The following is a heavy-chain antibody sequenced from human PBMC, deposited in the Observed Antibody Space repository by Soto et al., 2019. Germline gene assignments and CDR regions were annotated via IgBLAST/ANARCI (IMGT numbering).Heavy chain of an antibody. CDR1: GFTFSSYS. D-gene: IGHD2-21*02. CDR2: IGTISDI. Sequence: GSLRLSCAAPGFTFSSYSMHWVRQAPGKGLEWVSSIGTISDIYYADSVKVRFTISRDNAKNSLSLQMNSMTAEDTAVYYCAREETAWPLAYGLDVWGQGTTVTVSS. CDR3: AREETAWPLAYGLDV. J-gene: IGHJ6*02. V-gene: IGHV3-21*01.